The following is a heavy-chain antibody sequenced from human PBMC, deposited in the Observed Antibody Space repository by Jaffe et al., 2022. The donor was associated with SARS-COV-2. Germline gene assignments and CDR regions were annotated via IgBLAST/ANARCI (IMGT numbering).Heavy chain of an antibody. D-gene: IGHD3-16*01. CDR3: ARDSLVAFGGVRKGWFDP. CDR1: GYTFTSYY. CDR2: INPSGGST. Sequence: QVQLVQSGAEVKKPGASVKVSCKASGYTFTSYYMHWVRQAPGQGLEWMGIINPSGGSTSYAQKFQGRVTMTRDTSTSTVYMELSSLRSEDTAVYYCARDSLVAFGGVRKGWFDPWGQGTLVTVSS. V-gene: IGHV1-46*01. J-gene: IGHJ5*02.